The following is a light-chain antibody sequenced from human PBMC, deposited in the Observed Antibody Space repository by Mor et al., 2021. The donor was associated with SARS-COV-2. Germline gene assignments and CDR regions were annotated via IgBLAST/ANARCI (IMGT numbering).Light chain of an antibody. CDR3: ASWDDSLNAWV. CDR1: TSNIGDNG. J-gene: IGLJ3*02. CDR2: YDD. Sequence: TSNIGDNGVNWYQQFPGKAPKLLIYYDDLKPSGVSDRFSGSKSGTSASLAISGLQSEDEADYYCASWDDSLNAWVFGGGTKVT. V-gene: IGLV1-36*01.